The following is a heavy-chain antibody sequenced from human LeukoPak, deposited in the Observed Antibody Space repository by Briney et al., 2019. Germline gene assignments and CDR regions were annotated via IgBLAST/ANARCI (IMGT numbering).Heavy chain of an antibody. CDR1: GGSISSGAYY. CDR3: ARRRACDSTTCYYYLDY. CDR2: IYHGGST. D-gene: IGHD2-2*01. V-gene: IGHV4-30-2*01. Sequence: SQTLSLTCTVSGGSISSGAYYWSWIRQPPGKGLEWIGYIYHGGSTYYNPSLKSRVTISVDTSKNQFSLKLTSVTAADTAVYYCARRRACDSTTCYYYLDYWGQGTLVTVSS. J-gene: IGHJ4*02.